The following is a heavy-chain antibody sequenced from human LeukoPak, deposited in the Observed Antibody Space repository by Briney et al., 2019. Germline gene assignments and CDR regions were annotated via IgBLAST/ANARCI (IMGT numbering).Heavy chain of an antibody. V-gene: IGHV3-33*06. CDR2: IWYDGSNK. D-gene: IGHD6-13*01. CDR3: AKDSSAAGAEFDY. CDR1: GFTFSSYG. Sequence: GGSLRLSCAASGFTFSSYGMHWVRQAPGRGLEWVAVIWYDGSNKYYADSVKGRFTISRDNSKNTLYLQMNSLRAEDTAVYYCAKDSSAAGAEFDYWGQGTLVTVSS. J-gene: IGHJ4*02.